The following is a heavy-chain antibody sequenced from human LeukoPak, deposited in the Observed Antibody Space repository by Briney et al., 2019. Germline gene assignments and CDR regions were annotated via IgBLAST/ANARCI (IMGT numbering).Heavy chain of an antibody. Sequence: SETLSLTCTVSGGSISSYYWSWIRQPAGKGLEWIGRIYTSGSTNYNPSLKSRVTMSVDTSKNQFSLKLSSVTAADTAVYYCARDNPSPRRYCSGGSCYGLDYWGQGTLATVSS. J-gene: IGHJ4*02. CDR3: ARDNPSPRRYCSGGSCYGLDY. CDR2: IYTSGST. CDR1: GGSISSYY. D-gene: IGHD2-15*01. V-gene: IGHV4-4*07.